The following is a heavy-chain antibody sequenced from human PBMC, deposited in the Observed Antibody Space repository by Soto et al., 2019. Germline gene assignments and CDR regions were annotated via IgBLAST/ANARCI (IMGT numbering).Heavy chain of an antibody. CDR3: ARDGDCGGGSCSTDK. D-gene: IGHD2-15*01. J-gene: IGHJ4*02. CDR2: ISSSSNYI. V-gene: IGHV3-21*06. CDR1: GFTFSSYS. Sequence: EVQLVESGGGLVKPGGSLRLACVASGFTFSSYSMNWVRQAPGKGLEWVSSISSSSNYIYYADSVKGRFTISRDNAKNSLYVQMNSLRAEDTAVYYCARDGDCGGGSCSTDKWGQGTLVTVSS.